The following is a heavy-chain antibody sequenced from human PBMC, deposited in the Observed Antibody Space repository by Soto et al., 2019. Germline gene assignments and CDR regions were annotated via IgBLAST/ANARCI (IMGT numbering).Heavy chain of an antibody. CDR1: GGTFSSYA. CDR2: IIPIFGTA. J-gene: IGHJ4*02. V-gene: IGHV1-69*01. D-gene: IGHD1-1*01. CDR3: AREFQPRRQDPFDY. Sequence: QVQLVQSGAEVKKPGSSVKVSCKASGGTFSSYAISWVRQAPGQGLEWMGWIIPIFGTANYAQKLQGRVTITADESTRTAYMELSSLRSEDTAVYYCAREFQPRRQDPFDYWGQGTLVTVSS.